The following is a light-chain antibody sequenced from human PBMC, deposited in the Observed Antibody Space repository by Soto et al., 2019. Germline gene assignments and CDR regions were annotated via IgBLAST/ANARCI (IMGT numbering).Light chain of an antibody. CDR1: SNDVGGHDY. J-gene: IGLJ1*01. V-gene: IGLV2-14*03. CDR2: DVL. Sequence: QSALTQPASVSGSPGQSITISCTGTSNDVGGHDYVSWYQQHPGKAPKLVIYDVLSRPSGVSDRFSGSKSGHTASLTISGLRPEEEADYYCASYTSSSTLVFGTGTKVTFL. CDR3: ASYTSSSTLV.